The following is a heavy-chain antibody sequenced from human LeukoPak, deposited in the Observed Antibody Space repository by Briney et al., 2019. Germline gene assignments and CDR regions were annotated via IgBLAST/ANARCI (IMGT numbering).Heavy chain of an antibody. J-gene: IGHJ4*02. Sequence: GGSLRLSCAASGFTFSDYGMHWVRQAPGKGLEWVANIKQDGSEKYYVDSVKGRFTISRDNAKNSLYLQMNSLRAEDTAVYHCARDLRYGAEDYWGQGTLVSVSS. V-gene: IGHV3-7*01. CDR1: GFTFSDYG. D-gene: IGHD4/OR15-4a*01. CDR3: ARDLRYGAEDY. CDR2: IKQDGSEK.